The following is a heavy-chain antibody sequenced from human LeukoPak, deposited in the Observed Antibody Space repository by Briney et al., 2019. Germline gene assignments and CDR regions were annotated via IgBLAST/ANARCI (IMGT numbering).Heavy chain of an antibody. D-gene: IGHD6-19*01. CDR3: ARGQWSEDGFDI. J-gene: IGHJ3*02. Sequence: GGSLRLSCAASGFTFSSYSMNWVRQAPGKGLEWVSSISSSSSYIYYADSLKGRFTISRDNAKKSLYLQMNSLRAEDTAVYYCARGQWSEDGFDIWGQGTMVTVSS. V-gene: IGHV3-21*01. CDR1: GFTFSSYS. CDR2: ISSSSSYI.